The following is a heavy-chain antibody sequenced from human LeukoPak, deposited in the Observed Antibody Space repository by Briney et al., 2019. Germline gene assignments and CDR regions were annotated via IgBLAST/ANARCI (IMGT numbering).Heavy chain of an antibody. Sequence: PGGSLRLSCAASGFTFSSYAMSWVRQAPGKGLEWVSALSGSGGSTYYADSVKGRFTISRDNSKNTLYLQMNSLRAEDTAVYYCAKSNRTTMIVVVITAFDYWGQGTLVTVSS. D-gene: IGHD3-22*01. CDR1: GFTFSSYA. CDR2: LSGSGGST. J-gene: IGHJ4*02. V-gene: IGHV3-23*01. CDR3: AKSNRTTMIVVVITAFDY.